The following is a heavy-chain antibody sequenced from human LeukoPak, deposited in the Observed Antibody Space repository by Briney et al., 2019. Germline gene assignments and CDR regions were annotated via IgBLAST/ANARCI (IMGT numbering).Heavy chain of an antibody. D-gene: IGHD2-2*01. Sequence: GGSLRLSCAASGSDFRSHTMNWVRQAPGKGLEWISYISNTGSVIYYAGSVKGRFTISRDNAKNSLYLQMNSLRAEDTAVYYCARNLPAADYWGQGTLVTVSS. CDR2: ISNTGSVI. J-gene: IGHJ4*02. CDR1: GSDFRSHT. CDR3: ARNLPAADY. V-gene: IGHV3-48*04.